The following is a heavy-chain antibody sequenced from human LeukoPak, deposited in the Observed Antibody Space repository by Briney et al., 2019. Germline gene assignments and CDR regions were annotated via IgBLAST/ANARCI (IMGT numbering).Heavy chain of an antibody. CDR1: GFTFSSYA. Sequence: GRSLRLSCAASGFTFSSYAMHWVRQAPGKGLEWVAVISYDGSNKYYADSVKGRFTISRDNSKNTLYLQMNSLRAEDTAVYYCANIYSTPSGFDYWGQGTLVTVSS. CDR2: ISYDGSNK. J-gene: IGHJ4*02. CDR3: ANIYSTPSGFDY. V-gene: IGHV3-30*04. D-gene: IGHD4-11*01.